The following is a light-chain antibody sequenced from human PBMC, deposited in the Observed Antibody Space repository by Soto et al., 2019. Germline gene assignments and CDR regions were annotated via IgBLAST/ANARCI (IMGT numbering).Light chain of an antibody. CDR3: QNYYTTPRT. CDR1: RSVLYNSNNKNY. V-gene: IGKV4-1*01. J-gene: IGKJ2*01. CDR2: WAS. Sequence: DIVMTQSPDSLAVSLGERATINCKSSRSVLYNSNNKNYLAWYQQKPGQPPKLLIYWASTRESGVPDRFSGSGSGKHFPPTTSTLRAEDVAFYYSQNYYTTPRTFGRGTKREIK.